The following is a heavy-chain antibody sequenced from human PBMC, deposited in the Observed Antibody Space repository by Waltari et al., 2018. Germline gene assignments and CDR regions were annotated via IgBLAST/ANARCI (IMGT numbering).Heavy chain of an antibody. Sequence: QLQLQESGPGLVKPSETLSLTCTVSGGSISSSSYYWGWIRQPPGKGLEWIGSIYYSGSTYYNTSLKSRVTISVDTSKNQFSLKLSSVTAAYTAVYYCARHNYYYYYMDVWGKGTTVTVSS. CDR2: IYYSGST. CDR1: GGSISSSSYY. CDR3: ARHNYYYYYMDV. V-gene: IGHV4-39*07. J-gene: IGHJ6*03.